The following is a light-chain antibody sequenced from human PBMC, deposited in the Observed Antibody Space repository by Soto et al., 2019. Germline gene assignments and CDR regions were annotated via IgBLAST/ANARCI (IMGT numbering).Light chain of an antibody. CDR3: SSFTSSSPWV. CDR2: EVS. J-gene: IGLJ3*02. V-gene: IGLV2-14*01. Sequence: QSALTQPASVSGSPGQSITISCTGTSSDVGGYNYVSWYQHHPGKAPKLMIYEVSNRPSGVSNRFSGSKSGNTASLTISGLQAEDEADYYCSSFTSSSPWVFGGGTKVTVL. CDR1: SSDVGGYNY.